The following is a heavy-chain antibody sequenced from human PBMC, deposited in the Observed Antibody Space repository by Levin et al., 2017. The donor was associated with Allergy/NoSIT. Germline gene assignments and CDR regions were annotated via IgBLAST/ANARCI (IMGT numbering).Heavy chain of an antibody. V-gene: IGHV1-2*02. D-gene: IGHD6-19*01. J-gene: IGHJ4*02. Sequence: RASVKVSCKASGYTFTAYYIHWVRQAPGQGLEWMGWISPNNGGTNYAQKFQGRVTMTRDTSISTAYMELSRLKSDDTSVYYCARDHSLYYSSGWYPTGVDCWGQGTLVTVSS. CDR3: ARDHSLYYSSGWYPTGVDC. CDR1: GYTFTAYY. CDR2: ISPNNGGT.